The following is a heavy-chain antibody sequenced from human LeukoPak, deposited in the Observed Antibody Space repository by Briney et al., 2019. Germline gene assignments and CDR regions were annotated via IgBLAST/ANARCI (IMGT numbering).Heavy chain of an antibody. Sequence: GESLKISCKGSGYSFTNYWIAWKRQMPGKGLELMGIIYLGDSDTRYSPSLSVKGTISAEKSISTVYLQWSSLKASDTAMYYCARFAYGNGNFPGHYWGQGTLVTVSS. CDR1: GYSFTNYW. V-gene: IGHV5-51*01. J-gene: IGHJ4*02. D-gene: IGHD2/OR15-2a*01. CDR3: ARFAYGNGNFPGHY. CDR2: IYLGDSDT.